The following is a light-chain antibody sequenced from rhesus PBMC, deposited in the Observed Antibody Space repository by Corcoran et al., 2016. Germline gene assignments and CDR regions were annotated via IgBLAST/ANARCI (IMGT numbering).Light chain of an antibody. Sequence: DVVMTQSPLSLSVTLGQPASISCNFSQSLVHSDVNTYLNWLHQKPGQPPRRLFYQVSNRDSGVPDSYRGVEAGTYVPLRGTRVVAGDVGVYFCMQGSPWPPSTFGQGTKVEIK. J-gene: IGKJ2*01. CDR2: QVS. CDR3: MQGSPWPPST. V-gene: IGKV2S9*01. CDR1: QSLVHSDVNTY.